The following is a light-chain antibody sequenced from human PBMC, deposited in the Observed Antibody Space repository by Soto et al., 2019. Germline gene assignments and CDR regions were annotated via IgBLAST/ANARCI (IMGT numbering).Light chain of an antibody. CDR1: QSVSSTF. CDR3: QQFDSSVT. V-gene: IGKV3-20*01. Sequence: EIVLTQAPGSLSLSPGERATLSCRASQSVSSTFFAWYQQRPGQAPRLLMYGASSRATGIPERFSGSGSGTDFTLTISRLEAEDFAVSYCQQFDSSVTFGQGTKAEIK. J-gene: IGKJ1*01. CDR2: GAS.